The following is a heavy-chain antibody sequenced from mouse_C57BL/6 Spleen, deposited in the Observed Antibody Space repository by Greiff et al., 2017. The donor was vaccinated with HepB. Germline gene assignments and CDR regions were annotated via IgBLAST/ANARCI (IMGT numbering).Heavy chain of an antibody. J-gene: IGHJ2*01. V-gene: IGHV7-3*01. CDR1: GFTFTDYY. Sequence: EVTLVESGGGLVQPGGSLSLSCAAFGFTFTDYYMSLVRQPPGKALEWLGFIRNKANGYTTEYSASVKGRFTISRDNSQSNLYLQMNALRAEDSVTYYWERYKTTGVATSYFDYWGQGTTLTVSS. D-gene: IGHD1-1*01. CDR2: IRNKANGYTT. CDR3: ERYKTTGVATSYFDY.